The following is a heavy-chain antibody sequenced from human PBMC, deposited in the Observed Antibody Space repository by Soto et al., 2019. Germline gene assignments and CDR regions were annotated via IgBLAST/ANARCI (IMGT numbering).Heavy chain of an antibody. CDR2: IYPGDSDT. D-gene: IGHD2-15*01. CDR1: GYSFTSYW. V-gene: IGHV5-51*01. Sequence: ESLKISCKGSGYSFTSYWIGWVRQMPGKGLEWMGIIYPGDSDTRYSPSFQGQVTISADKSISTAYLQWSSLKASDTAMYYCARRGGGSPDYYYYGMYVWGQGTTVPVSS. CDR3: ARRGGGSPDYYYYGMYV. J-gene: IGHJ6*02.